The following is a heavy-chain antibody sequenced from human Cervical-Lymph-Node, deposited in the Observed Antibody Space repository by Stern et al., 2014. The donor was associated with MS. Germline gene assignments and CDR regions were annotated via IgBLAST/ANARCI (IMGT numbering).Heavy chain of an antibody. V-gene: IGHV1-2*02. D-gene: IGHD6-13*01. CDR1: GYTFTVHY. Sequence: VQLVESGADVKKPGASVKVSCKASGYTFTVHYFHWVRQAPGQGLEWMGWFNPNSGDTNSVQKFQGRVTMTRDTSIRTVFLELSSLRSDDTAVYYCVRGGGSSWFDYWGQGTLVTVSS. CDR3: VRGGGSSWFDY. J-gene: IGHJ4*02. CDR2: FNPNSGDT.